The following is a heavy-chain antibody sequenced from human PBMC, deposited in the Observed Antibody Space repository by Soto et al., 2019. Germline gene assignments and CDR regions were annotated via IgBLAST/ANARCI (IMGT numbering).Heavy chain of an antibody. CDR1: GFTFSSYA. CDR2: ISGSGGST. Sequence: GGSLRLSCAASGFTFSSYAMSWVRQAPGKGLEWVSAISGSGGSTYYADSVKGRFTISRDNSKNTLYLQMNSLRAEDTAVYYCAKDLPYYDSSGYYYVMGAFDIWGQGTMVTVSS. V-gene: IGHV3-23*01. D-gene: IGHD3-22*01. CDR3: AKDLPYYDSSGYYYVMGAFDI. J-gene: IGHJ3*02.